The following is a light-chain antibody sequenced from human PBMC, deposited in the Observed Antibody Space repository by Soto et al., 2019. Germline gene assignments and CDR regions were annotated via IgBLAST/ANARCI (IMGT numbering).Light chain of an antibody. CDR2: EVS. V-gene: IGLV2-8*01. Sequence: QSALTQPPSASGSPGQSVTISCTGTSSDVGGNNYVSWYQQHPGKAPKLMIYEVSKRPSGVPDRFSGSKSGNTASLTVSGLQAEDEADYYCSSYAGSNNFPYVFGTGTKVTVL. CDR3: SSYAGSNNFPYV. CDR1: SSDVGGNNY. J-gene: IGLJ1*01.